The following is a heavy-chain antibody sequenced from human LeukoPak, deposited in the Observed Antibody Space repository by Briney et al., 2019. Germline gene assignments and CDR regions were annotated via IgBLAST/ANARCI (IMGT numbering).Heavy chain of an antibody. CDR1: GFTFGKYW. J-gene: IGHJ5*02. D-gene: IGHD1-26*01. CDR2: ISDNGGST. Sequence: GGSLRLSCVASGFTFGKYWMSWVRQAPGKGLEWVSTISDNGGSTFYADSVKGRFTISRDNSKNTLYLQMNSLRAEDTAVYYCAKPGGGSYFTHNCFDPWGQGALVTVSS. V-gene: IGHV3-23*01. CDR3: AKPGGGSYFTHNCFDP.